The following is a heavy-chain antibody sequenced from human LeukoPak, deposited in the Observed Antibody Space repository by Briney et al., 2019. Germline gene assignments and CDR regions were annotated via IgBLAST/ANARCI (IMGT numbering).Heavy chain of an antibody. Sequence: ASVQVSCQASGYTFTGYFLNWERQAPGKGLARMGWINPNSGDTNYAQNFQGRVTMTRDTAINTAYMELSRLRSDDTAVYYCARLSRSGYSCDYWGQGTLVTVSS. J-gene: IGHJ4*02. CDR3: ARLSRSGYSCDY. V-gene: IGHV1-2*02. CDR2: INPNSGDT. CDR1: GYTFTGYF. D-gene: IGHD3-3*01.